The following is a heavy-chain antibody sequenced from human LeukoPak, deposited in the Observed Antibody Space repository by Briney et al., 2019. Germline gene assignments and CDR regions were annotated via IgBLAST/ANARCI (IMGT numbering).Heavy chain of an antibody. J-gene: IGHJ3*02. Sequence: GGSLRLSCAASGFTFSSYGMHWVRQAPGKGLEWVAVISYDGSNKYYADSVKGRFTISRDNSKNTLYLQMNSLRAEDTAVYYCAKDRGEYGSYLDEGAFDIWGQGTMVTVSS. CDR2: ISYDGSNK. D-gene: IGHD6-6*01. V-gene: IGHV3-30*18. CDR3: AKDRGEYGSYLDEGAFDI. CDR1: GFTFSSYG.